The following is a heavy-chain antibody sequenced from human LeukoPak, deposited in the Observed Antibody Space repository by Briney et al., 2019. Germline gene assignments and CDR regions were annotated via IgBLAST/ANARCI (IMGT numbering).Heavy chain of an antibody. J-gene: IGHJ5*02. V-gene: IGHV3-7*01. D-gene: IGHD4-17*01. CDR1: GFTFSTYW. CDR2: IKQDGSEK. CDR3: ARWDGDYEGAEWFDP. Sequence: GGSLRLSCAASGFTFSTYWMSWVRQAPGKGLEWVANIKQDGSEKYYVDSVKGRFTISRDNAKNSLYLQMNSLRAEDTAVYYCARWDGDYEGAEWFDPWGQGTLVTVSS.